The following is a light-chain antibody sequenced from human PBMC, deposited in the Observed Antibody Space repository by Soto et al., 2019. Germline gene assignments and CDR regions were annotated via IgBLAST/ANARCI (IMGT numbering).Light chain of an antibody. CDR2: GAS. V-gene: IGKV3-20*01. Sequence: EIVLTQSPGTLSLSPGETATLSCRASQSVRSSYLAWYQQKRGQAPRLLIYGASNRATGIPDKFRGSGSGADFTLTISRLEPEDFAVYYCQQYGASPPVYTFGQGTKLEI. CDR1: QSVRSSY. J-gene: IGKJ2*01. CDR3: QQYGASPPVYT.